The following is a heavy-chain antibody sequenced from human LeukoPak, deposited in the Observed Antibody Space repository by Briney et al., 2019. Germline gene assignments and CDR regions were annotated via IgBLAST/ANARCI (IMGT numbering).Heavy chain of an antibody. V-gene: IGHV1-18*01. CDR1: GYTFTSYG. Sequence: ASVEVSCKASGYTFTSYGISWVRQAPGQGLEWMGWISAYNGNTNYAQKLQGRVTMTTDTSTSTAYMELRSLRSDDTAVYYCAREPLAWFGESSDAFDIWGQGTMVTVSS. J-gene: IGHJ3*02. D-gene: IGHD3-10*01. CDR2: ISAYNGNT. CDR3: AREPLAWFGESSDAFDI.